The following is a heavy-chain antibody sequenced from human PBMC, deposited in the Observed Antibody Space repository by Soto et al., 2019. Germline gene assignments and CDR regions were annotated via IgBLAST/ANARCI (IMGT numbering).Heavy chain of an antibody. CDR3: ASDSHAVDLGY. Sequence: QVQLVESGGGLVKPGGSLRLSCAASGLTFSDSYMSWIRQAPGKGLEWVSYISRGSIVIYYADSVRGRFIISRDDAKNSLFLQMNSLRVEDTAVYYCASDSHAVDLGYWGQGTLVTVS. CDR1: GLTFSDSY. D-gene: IGHD3-10*01. V-gene: IGHV3-11*01. J-gene: IGHJ4*02. CDR2: ISRGSIVI.